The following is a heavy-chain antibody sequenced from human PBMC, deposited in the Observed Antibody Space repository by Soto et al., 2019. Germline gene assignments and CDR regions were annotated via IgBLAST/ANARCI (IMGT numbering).Heavy chain of an antibody. D-gene: IGHD3-22*01. J-gene: IGHJ6*02. CDR2: ISYDGNNK. CDR1: GFSLSNNG. CDR3: AKGGSGNYLTYYYYYGMDV. V-gene: IGHV3-30*18. Sequence: QVQLVESGGGVVQPGRSLRLSCAASGFSLSNNGMHWVRQAPGKGLEWVAVISYDGNNKYYADSVKCRFTISRDNSKNTVYLEMNNLRAEDTAMYYCAKGGSGNYLTYYYYYGMDVWGQGTTVTVSS.